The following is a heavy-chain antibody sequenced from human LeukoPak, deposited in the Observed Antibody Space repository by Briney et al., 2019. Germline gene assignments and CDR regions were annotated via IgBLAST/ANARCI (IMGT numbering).Heavy chain of an antibody. Sequence: PSETLSLTCTVSGGSISSGTYYWYWIRQPAGKGLEWIGRIYTSGSTNYNPSLKSRVTMPVDTSKNQFSLKLSSVTAADTAVYYCARDYYGNWFDPWGQGTVVTVSS. CDR2: IYTSGST. CDR1: GGSISSGTYY. CDR3: ARDYYGNWFDP. J-gene: IGHJ5*01. D-gene: IGHD3-10*01. V-gene: IGHV4-61*02.